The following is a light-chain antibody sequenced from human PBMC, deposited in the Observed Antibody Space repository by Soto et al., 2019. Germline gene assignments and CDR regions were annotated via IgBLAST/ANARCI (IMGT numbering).Light chain of an antibody. CDR2: GAS. V-gene: IGKV3-20*01. CDR3: QQYGSSPQLT. CDR1: HSIGNN. J-gene: IGKJ4*01. Sequence: EIVMTQSPGTLSVSPGEVATLSFGASHSIGNNLAWYLQKPGQAPRFLIYGASSRATGIPDRFSGSGSGTDFTLTISRLEPEDFAVYYCQQYGSSPQLTFGGGTKVDIK.